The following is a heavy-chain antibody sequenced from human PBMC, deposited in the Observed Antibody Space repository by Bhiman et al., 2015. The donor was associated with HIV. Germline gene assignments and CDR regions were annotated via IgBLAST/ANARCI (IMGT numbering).Heavy chain of an antibody. CDR1: GFTFSSYA. D-gene: IGHD6-6*01. J-gene: IGHJ4*02. CDR2: TSYDGSEK. CDR3: ATLYTSSSWGNY. Sequence: VQLVESGGGLVQPGRSLRVSCAVSGFTFSSYAMHWVRQAPGKGLEWVAVTSYDGSEKYYADSVKGRFIISRDNSKNMLYLQMNSLRTEDTAVYYCATLYTSSSWGNYWGQGTLVTVSS. V-gene: IGHV3-30*04.